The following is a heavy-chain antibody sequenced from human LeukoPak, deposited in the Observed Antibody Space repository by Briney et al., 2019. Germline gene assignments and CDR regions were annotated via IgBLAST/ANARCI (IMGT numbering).Heavy chain of an antibody. CDR1: GFTFSSYG. Sequence: HPGGTLRLSCAASGFTFSSYGMSWVRQAPGKGLEWVSAISGSGGSTYYADSVKGRFTISRDNSKNTLYLQMNSLRAEDTAVYYCAKSYSSGSLGYYMDVWGKGTTVTISS. D-gene: IGHD6-19*01. CDR3: AKSYSSGSLGYYMDV. V-gene: IGHV3-23*01. CDR2: ISGSGGST. J-gene: IGHJ6*03.